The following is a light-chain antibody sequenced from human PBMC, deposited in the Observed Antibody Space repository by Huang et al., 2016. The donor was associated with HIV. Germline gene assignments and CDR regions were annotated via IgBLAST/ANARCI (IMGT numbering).Light chain of an antibody. CDR3: QHQWT. CDR2: KAS. CDR1: QRISTW. Sequence: DIQVPQSPSTLSAFVGDRVNITCRTSQRISTWLAWYQQRPGKAPNPLISKASNLETWVPSRFSGNGSGTEFTLTINGLQPDDLATYYCQHQWTFGQGTKVEIK. V-gene: IGKV1-5*03. J-gene: IGKJ1*01.